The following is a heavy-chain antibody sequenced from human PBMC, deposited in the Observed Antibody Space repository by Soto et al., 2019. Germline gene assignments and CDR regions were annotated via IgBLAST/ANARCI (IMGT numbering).Heavy chain of an antibody. CDR2: INGDNGNT. J-gene: IGHJ4*02. D-gene: IGHD4-17*01. CDR1: GYSFSNNG. Sequence: QVQLVQSGAEVKKPGASVKVSCQASGYSFSNNGISWVRQAPGQGFEWMGWINGDNGNTNYAQKFQGRVTMTTDTPTSQAYMELRSLRSDDTAVYYGARDVGYGDYATDFWGQGTLVTVPS. V-gene: IGHV1-18*04. CDR3: ARDVGYGDYATDF.